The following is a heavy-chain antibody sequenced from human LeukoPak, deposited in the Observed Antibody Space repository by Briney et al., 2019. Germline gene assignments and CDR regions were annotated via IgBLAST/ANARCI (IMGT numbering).Heavy chain of an antibody. CDR2: INPNSGGT. Sequence: ASVKVSCKASGYTFTGYYMHWVRQAPGQGLEWMGWINPNSGGTNYAQKFQGRVTVTRDTSISTAYMELSRLRSDDTAVYYCARVVGYSSSWYVRKSLDYWGQGTLVTVSS. CDR3: ARVVGYSSSWYVRKSLDY. J-gene: IGHJ4*02. CDR1: GYTFTGYY. D-gene: IGHD6-13*01. V-gene: IGHV1-2*02.